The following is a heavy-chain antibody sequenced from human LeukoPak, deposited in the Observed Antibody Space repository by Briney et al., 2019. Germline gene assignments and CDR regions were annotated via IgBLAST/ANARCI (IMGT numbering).Heavy chain of an antibody. V-gene: IGHV4-4*07. J-gene: IGHJ4*02. D-gene: IGHD6-19*01. Sequence: SETLSLTCTVSGGSISSYFWSWPRQPAGKGLEWFGRMYSSGSTNYSPSLKSRVTMSADTPKNQFSLKLRSVTPADTAGYYCARDRGSGWHLDYWGQGTLVTVSS. CDR2: MYSSGST. CDR3: ARDRGSGWHLDY. CDR1: GGSISSYF.